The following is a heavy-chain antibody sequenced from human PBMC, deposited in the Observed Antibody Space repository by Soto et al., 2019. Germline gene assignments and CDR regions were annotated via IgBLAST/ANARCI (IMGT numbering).Heavy chain of an antibody. CDR2: ISSSSSTI. Sequence: PGGSLRLSCAASGFTFSSYSMNWVRQAPGKGLEWVSYISSSSSTIYYADSVKGRFTISRDNAKNSLYLQMNSLRAEDTAVYYCAREAPARSWIAAADHWFDPWGQGTLVTVSS. CDR1: GFTFSSYS. J-gene: IGHJ5*02. CDR3: AREAPARSWIAAADHWFDP. D-gene: IGHD6-13*01. V-gene: IGHV3-48*01.